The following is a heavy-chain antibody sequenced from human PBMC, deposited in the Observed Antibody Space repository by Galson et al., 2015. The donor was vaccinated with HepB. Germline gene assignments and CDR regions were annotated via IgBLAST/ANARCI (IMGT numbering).Heavy chain of an antibody. D-gene: IGHD5-18*01. CDR3: ARGGYTYDYYFDY. J-gene: IGHJ4*02. CDR2: IYYSGST. V-gene: IGHV4-59*01. Sequence: SETLSLTCTVSGASISSYYWSWIRQPPGKGLEWIGYIYYSGSTNYNPSLKSRVTISIDTSKNQFSLKLTSVTAADTAVYYCARGGYTYDYYFDYWGQGTLVTVSS. CDR1: GASISSYY.